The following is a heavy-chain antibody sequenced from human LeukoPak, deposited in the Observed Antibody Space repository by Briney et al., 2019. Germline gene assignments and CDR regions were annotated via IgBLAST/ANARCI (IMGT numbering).Heavy chain of an antibody. J-gene: IGHJ5*02. CDR3: VRVSLAGSNFDP. CDR2: IYYSGST. D-gene: IGHD6-19*01. Sequence: SETLSLTCTVSGGSISNGGYYWSWIRQHPGKGLEWIGYIYYSGSTYYNPSLKSRVTISVDTSKNQFSLSLRSVTAADTAVYYCVRVSLAGSNFDPWGQGTLVTVSS. CDR1: GGSISNGGYY. V-gene: IGHV4-31*03.